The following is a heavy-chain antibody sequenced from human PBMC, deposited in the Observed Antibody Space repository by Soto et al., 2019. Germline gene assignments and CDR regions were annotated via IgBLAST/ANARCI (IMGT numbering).Heavy chain of an antibody. Sequence: GSLRLSCEASGFTVSDNYMTWVRQAPGKGLEWVSLIYSDVYSAGTTYYADSVKGRFTIFRDNSKNTLYLQMNSLRAEDTAVYYCAKGTYYYGSAPYYFDYWGQGALVTVSS. D-gene: IGHD3-10*01. V-gene: IGHV3-53*01. CDR2: IYSDVYSAGTT. CDR1: GFTVSDNY. CDR3: AKGTYYYGSAPYYFDY. J-gene: IGHJ4*02.